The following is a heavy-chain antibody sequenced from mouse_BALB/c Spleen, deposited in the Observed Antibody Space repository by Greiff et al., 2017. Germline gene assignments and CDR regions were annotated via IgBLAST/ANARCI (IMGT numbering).Heavy chain of an antibody. D-gene: IGHD2-4*01. Sequence: DVMLVESGGGLVKPGGSLKLSCAASGFTFSSYAMSWVRQSPEKRLEWVAEISSGGSYTYYPDTVTGRFTISRDNAKNTLYLEMSSLRSEDTAMYYCARYDYDYAMDYWGQGTSVTVSS. CDR1: GFTFSSYA. J-gene: IGHJ4*01. CDR3: ARYDYDYAMDY. CDR2: ISSGGSYT. V-gene: IGHV5-9-4*01.